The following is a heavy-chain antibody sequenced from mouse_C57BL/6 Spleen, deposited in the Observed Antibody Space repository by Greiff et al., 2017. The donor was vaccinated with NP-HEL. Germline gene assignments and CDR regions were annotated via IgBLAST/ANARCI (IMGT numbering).Heavy chain of an antibody. V-gene: IGHV2-6-1*01. Sequence: VKLMESGPGLVAPSQSLSITCTVSGFSLTSYGVHWVRQPPGKGLEWLVVIWSDGSTTYNSALKSRLSISKDNSKSQVFLKMNSLQTDDTAMYYCARQGYDGYYDYAMDYWGQGTSVTVSS. J-gene: IGHJ4*01. CDR2: IWSDGST. D-gene: IGHD2-3*01. CDR3: ARQGYDGYYDYAMDY. CDR1: GFSLTSYG.